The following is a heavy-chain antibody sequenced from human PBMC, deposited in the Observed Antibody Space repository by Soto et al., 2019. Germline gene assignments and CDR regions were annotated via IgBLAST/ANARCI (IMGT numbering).Heavy chain of an antibody. CDR3: ARESGGYSGYDFWFDP. J-gene: IGHJ5*02. D-gene: IGHD5-12*01. CDR1: GGTFSSYT. Sequence: QVQLVQSGAEVKKPGSSVKVSCKASGGTFSSYTISWVRQAPGQGLEWMGRIIPILGIANYAQKFQGRVTITADKSTGTAYMELSSLRSEDTAVYYCARESGGYSGYDFWFDPWGQGTLVTVSS. V-gene: IGHV1-69*08. CDR2: IIPILGIA.